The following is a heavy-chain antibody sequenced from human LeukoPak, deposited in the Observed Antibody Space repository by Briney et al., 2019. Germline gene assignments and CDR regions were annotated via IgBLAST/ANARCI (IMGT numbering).Heavy chain of an antibody. CDR1: GGTFSSYA. D-gene: IGHD5-12*01. CDR3: ARASGGIRLRGDWFDP. Sequence: GASVKVSCKASGGTFSSYAISWVRQAPGQGLEWMGRIIPILGIANYAQKFQGRVTITADKSTSTAYMELSSLRSEDTAVYYCARASGGIRLRGDWFDPWGQGTLVTVSS. J-gene: IGHJ5*02. V-gene: IGHV1-69*04. CDR2: IIPILGIA.